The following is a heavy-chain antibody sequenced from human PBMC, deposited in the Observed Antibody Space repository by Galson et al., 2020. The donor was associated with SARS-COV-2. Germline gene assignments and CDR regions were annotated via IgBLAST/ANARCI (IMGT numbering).Heavy chain of an antibody. Sequence: TGGSLRLSGAASGFTFSSYSLTWVRQAPGKGLEWVSSIDSSGNYIYYADSLKGRFTISRDNAKNSLYLQMNSLRGDDTAVYYCAPGRGPRYWGQGTLFTVSS. CDR3: APGRGPRY. CDR1: GFTFSSYS. J-gene: IGHJ4*02. V-gene: IGHV3-21*01. CDR2: IDSSGNYI. D-gene: IGHD6-25*01.